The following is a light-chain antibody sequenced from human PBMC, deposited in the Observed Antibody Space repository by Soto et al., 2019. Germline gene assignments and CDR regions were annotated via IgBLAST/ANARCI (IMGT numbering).Light chain of an antibody. V-gene: IGKV3-15*01. Sequence: EIVMTQSPATLSVSPGERATLSCRASQSVSSNLAWYQQKPGQAPRLLIYDASTRATGIPARFSGSGSGTEFTLTISSLQSGDFAVYYCQQYNSWPPMYTFGQGTKLEIK. J-gene: IGKJ2*01. CDR3: QQYNSWPPMYT. CDR2: DAS. CDR1: QSVSSN.